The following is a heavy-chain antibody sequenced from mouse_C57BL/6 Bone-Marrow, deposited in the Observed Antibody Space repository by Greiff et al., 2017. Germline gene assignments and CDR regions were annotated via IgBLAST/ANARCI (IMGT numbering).Heavy chain of an antibody. V-gene: IGHV14-4*01. CDR3: TMGCKMDY. D-gene: IGHD2-3*01. CDR2: IDPENGDT. J-gene: IGHJ4*01. Sequence: VQIQQSGAELVRPGASVKLSCTASGFNIKDDYMHWVKQRPEQGLEWIGWIDPENGDTEYASKFQGKATITADTSSNTAYLKLSSLTSEDTAVYYCTMGCKMDYWGQGTSVTVSS. CDR1: GFNIKDDY.